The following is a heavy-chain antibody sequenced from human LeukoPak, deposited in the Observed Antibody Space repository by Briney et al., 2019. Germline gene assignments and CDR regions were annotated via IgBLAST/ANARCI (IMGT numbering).Heavy chain of an antibody. CDR3: ARDGSPWGYYYMDV. J-gene: IGHJ6*03. CDR2: IIPIFGTA. Sequence: SVKVSCKASGGTFSSYAISWVRQAPGQGLEWMGGIIPIFGTANYTQKFQGRVTITADESTSTAYMELSSLRSEDTAVYYCARDGSPWGYYYMDVWGKGTTVTISS. D-gene: IGHD3-16*01. V-gene: IGHV1-69*13. CDR1: GGTFSSYA.